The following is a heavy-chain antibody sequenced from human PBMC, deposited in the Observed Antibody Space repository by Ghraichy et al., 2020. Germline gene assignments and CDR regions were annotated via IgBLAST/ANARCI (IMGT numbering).Heavy chain of an antibody. D-gene: IGHD1-7*01. V-gene: IGHV4-30-2*01. CDR1: GGSISSGGYS. Sequence: SQTLSLTCAVSGGSISSGGYSWSWIRQPPGKGLEWIGYIYHSGSTYYNPSLKSRVTISVDRSKNQFSLKLSSVTAADTAVYYCARVSPPSEYNWNYYYWYFDLWGRGTLVTVSS. CDR3: ARVSPPSEYNWNYYYWYFDL. CDR2: IYHSGST. J-gene: IGHJ2*01.